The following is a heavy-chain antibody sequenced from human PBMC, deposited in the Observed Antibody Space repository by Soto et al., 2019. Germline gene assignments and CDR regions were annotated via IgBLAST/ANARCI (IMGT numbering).Heavy chain of an antibody. V-gene: IGHV1-18*01. CDR2: ISAYNGNT. Sequence: ASVKVSCKASGYTFTSYGISWVRQAPGQGLEWMGWISAYNGNTNYAQKLQGRVTMTTDTSTSTAYMELRSLRSDDTAVYYCARDGTPTVVVVAGGGTLAYWGQGTLVTVSS. J-gene: IGHJ4*02. CDR1: GYTFTSYG. CDR3: ARDGTPTVVVVAGGGTLAY. D-gene: IGHD2-15*01.